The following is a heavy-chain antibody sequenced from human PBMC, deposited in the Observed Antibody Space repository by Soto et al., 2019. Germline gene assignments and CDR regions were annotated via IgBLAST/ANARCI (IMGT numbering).Heavy chain of an antibody. D-gene: IGHD2-8*01. V-gene: IGHV4-39*07. CDR1: GGSISSSSYY. CDR3: ASRADLGSPLRVYYFDY. CDR2: IYYSGST. J-gene: IGHJ4*02. Sequence: SETLSLTCTVSGGSISSSSYYWGWIRQPPGKGLEWIGSIYYSGSTYYNPSLKSRVTISVDTSKNQFSLKLSSVTAADTAVYYCASRADLGSPLRVYYFDYWGQGTLVTVSS.